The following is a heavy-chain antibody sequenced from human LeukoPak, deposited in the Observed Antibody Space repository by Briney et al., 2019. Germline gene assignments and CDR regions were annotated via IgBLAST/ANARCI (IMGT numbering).Heavy chain of an antibody. CDR2: ISYDGSNK. D-gene: IGHD5-18*01. CDR1: GFTFSSYG. V-gene: IGHV3-30*18. CDR3: AKNGGYFYGYRYYFDY. Sequence: GGSLRLSCAASGFTFSSYGIHWARQAPGKALEWVAVISYDGSNKYYADSVKGRFTISRDNSKNTLYLQMNSLRAEDTAVYYCAKNGGYFYGYRYYFDYWGQGTLVTVSS. J-gene: IGHJ4*02.